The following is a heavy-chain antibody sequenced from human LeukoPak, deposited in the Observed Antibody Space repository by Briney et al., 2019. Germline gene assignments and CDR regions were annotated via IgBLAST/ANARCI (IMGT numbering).Heavy chain of an antibody. CDR3: ANALGAYDGGPRFDY. CDR2: ISGSGDST. CDR1: GFTFSSYA. J-gene: IGHJ4*02. D-gene: IGHD3-22*01. V-gene: IGHV3-23*01. Sequence: GGSLRLSCTASGFTFSSYAMSWVRQAPGKGLEWVSTISGSGDSTNSADSLRGTFIIARDTPTYTLYLQVSILRAEDTAVYYCANALGAYDGGPRFDYWGQGTLVTVSS.